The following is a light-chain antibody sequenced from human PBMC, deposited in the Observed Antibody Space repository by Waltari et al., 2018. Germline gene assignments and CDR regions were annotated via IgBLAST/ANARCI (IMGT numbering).Light chain of an antibody. V-gene: IGLV2-14*01. CDR3: SSYTNRNTLI. J-gene: IGLJ2*01. Sequence: QSALTQPASVSGSPGQSITISCTGTSSDVGGYNHVSWYQQDPGKVPKLIIYDVSERVSGVSDRFSGSNAGNTASLTISGVQAEDETDYYYSSYTNRNTLIFGGGTKLTVL. CDR1: SSDVGGYNH. CDR2: DVS.